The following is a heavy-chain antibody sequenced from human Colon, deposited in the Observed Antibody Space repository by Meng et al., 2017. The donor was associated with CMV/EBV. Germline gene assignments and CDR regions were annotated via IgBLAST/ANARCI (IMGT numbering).Heavy chain of an antibody. CDR2: ISPVSGSA. CDR3: AKNTSSMMGYYGMDV. J-gene: IGHJ6*02. Sequence: SVKVSCKASGGTLSTYGISWVRQAPGQGLEWMGGISPVSGSANYAKKFQGRITIVTDESTSTAYMELAGLWSEDTATYYCAKNTSSMMGYYGMDVWGQGTTVAVSS. V-gene: IGHV1-69*05. CDR1: GGTLSTYG. D-gene: IGHD2/OR15-2a*01.